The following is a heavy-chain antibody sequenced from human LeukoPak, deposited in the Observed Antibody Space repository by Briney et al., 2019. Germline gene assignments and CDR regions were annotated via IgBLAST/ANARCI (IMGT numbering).Heavy chain of an antibody. CDR2: ISAYNGNT. D-gene: IGHD3-16*01. Sequence: ASVKVSCKASGYTFTSYGISWVRQAPGQGLEWMGWISAYNGNTNYAQKLQGRVTITTDTSTSTAYMELRSLRSDDTAVYYCARLSVTDYVWGSWGQGTLVTVSS. CDR1: GYTFTSYG. J-gene: IGHJ4*02. V-gene: IGHV1-18*01. CDR3: ARLSVTDYVWGS.